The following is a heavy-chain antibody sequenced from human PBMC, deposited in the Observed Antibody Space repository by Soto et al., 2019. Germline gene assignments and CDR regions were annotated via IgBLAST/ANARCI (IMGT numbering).Heavy chain of an antibody. V-gene: IGHV3-11*01. CDR2: ISGSGRTI. Sequence: QVQLVESGGGLVKPGGSLRLSCAASGIVFSDYMSWVRQAPGKGLEWLSYISGSGRTIYSADSVKGRFTISRDNATNSLYLHMNNVRTEDPAVYYCARLPFPWGWFDPWGQGTLVTVSS. CDR1: GIVFSDY. CDR3: ARLPFPWGWFDP. J-gene: IGHJ5*02. D-gene: IGHD3-16*01.